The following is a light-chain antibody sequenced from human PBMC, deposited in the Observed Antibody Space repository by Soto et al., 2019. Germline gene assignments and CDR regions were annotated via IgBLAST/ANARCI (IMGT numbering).Light chain of an antibody. CDR3: QVRTDRLPFWFS. V-gene: IGKV3-11*01. CDR2: ETS. CDR1: QSVDTM. J-gene: IGKJ2*01. Sequence: EIVLTQSPATLSLSAGERVTLSCRASQSVDTMVAWYQQQVGRTPRLLIYETSNRATGVPARFRGSWSATVFPRTIGRPESEEIAIYFCQVRTDRLPFWFSFGMENKLQVK.